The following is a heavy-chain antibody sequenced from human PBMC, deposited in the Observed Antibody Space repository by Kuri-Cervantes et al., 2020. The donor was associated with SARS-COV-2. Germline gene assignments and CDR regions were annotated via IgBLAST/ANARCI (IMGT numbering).Heavy chain of an antibody. CDR1: GGAISSGGYY. J-gene: IGHJ5*02. V-gene: IGHV4-31*11. CDR3: ARAVRDCSSTSCYPNWFDP. CDR2: IYYSGIT. Sequence: SETLALTGAVSGGAISSGGYYRSWIRQHPGKGLEWIGYIYYSGITYYNPSLKSRVTISVDTSKNQFSLKLSSVTAADPAVYYCARAVRDCSSTSCYPNWFDPWGQETLVTVSS. D-gene: IGHD2-2*01.